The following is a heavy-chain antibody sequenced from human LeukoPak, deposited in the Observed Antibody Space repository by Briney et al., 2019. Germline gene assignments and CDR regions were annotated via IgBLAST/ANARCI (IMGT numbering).Heavy chain of an antibody. CDR2: IWSDGTNK. Sequence: PGGSLRLSCAASGFTFSTYGMHWLRQPPGKGLEGVSIIWSDGTNKYYADSVKGRFTISRDNSKNTLYLQMNSLTVEDTAMYYCARRGPGTHYVDFWGQGTLVTVSS. D-gene: IGHD1-26*01. CDR3: ARRGPGTHYVDF. V-gene: IGHV3-33*01. J-gene: IGHJ4*02. CDR1: GFTFSTYG.